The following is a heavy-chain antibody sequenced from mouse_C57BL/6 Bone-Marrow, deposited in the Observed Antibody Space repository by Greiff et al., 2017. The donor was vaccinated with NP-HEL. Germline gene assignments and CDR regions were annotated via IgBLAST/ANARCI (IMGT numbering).Heavy chain of an antibody. CDR1: GYTFTSYW. J-gene: IGHJ3*01. D-gene: IGHD2-4*01. Sequence: QVQLQQPGAELVRPGTSVKLSCKASGYTFTSYWMHWVKQRPGQGLEWIGVIDPSDSYTNYNQKFKGKATLTVDTSSSTAYMQLSSLTSEDSAVYYCARRGDYDDDWFAYWGQGTLVTVSA. CDR3: ARRGDYDDDWFAY. V-gene: IGHV1-59*01. CDR2: IDPSDSYT.